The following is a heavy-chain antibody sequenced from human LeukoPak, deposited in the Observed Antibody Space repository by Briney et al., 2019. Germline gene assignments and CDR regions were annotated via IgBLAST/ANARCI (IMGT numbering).Heavy chain of an antibody. CDR3: ATISAQTFDI. J-gene: IGHJ3*02. D-gene: IGHD5-24*01. V-gene: IGHV3-7*01. CDR2: IKPDGSDK. CDR1: GFSFRSHW. Sequence: PGGSLRLSCVGSGFSFRSHWVNWVRQSPGKGLEGVANIKPDGSDKYYVDSARGRFTFSRDNAKNSAFLQMNSLRAEDTAIYYCATISAQTFDIWGQGTLVSVSS.